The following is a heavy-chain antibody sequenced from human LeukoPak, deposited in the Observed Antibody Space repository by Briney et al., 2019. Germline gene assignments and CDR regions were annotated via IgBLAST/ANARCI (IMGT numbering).Heavy chain of an antibody. CDR2: INPSGGST. CDR3: ARGRYNWNDGGYNWFDP. CDR1: GYTFTSYY. J-gene: IGHJ5*02. V-gene: IGHV1-46*01. Sequence: GASVKVSCKASGYTFTSYYMHWVRQAPGQGLEWMGIINPSGGSTSYAQKFQGRVTMTRNTSISTAYMELSSLRSEDTAVYYCARGRYNWNDGGYNWFDPWGQGTLVTVSS. D-gene: IGHD1-20*01.